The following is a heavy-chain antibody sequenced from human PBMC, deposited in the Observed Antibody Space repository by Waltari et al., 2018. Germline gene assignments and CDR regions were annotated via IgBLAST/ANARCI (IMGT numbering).Heavy chain of an antibody. CDR2: INQSGST. V-gene: IGHV4-34*01. CDR3: ARALPLYYYYMDV. J-gene: IGHJ6*03. Sequence: QVQLQQWGAGLLKPSATLSLTCAVFGGSFSGYYWSWIRQPPGKGLEWIGEINQSGSTNYNPSLKSRVIISVDTSKNQFSLKLSSVTAADTAVYYCARALPLYYYYMDVWGKGTTVTVSS. CDR1: GGSFSGYY.